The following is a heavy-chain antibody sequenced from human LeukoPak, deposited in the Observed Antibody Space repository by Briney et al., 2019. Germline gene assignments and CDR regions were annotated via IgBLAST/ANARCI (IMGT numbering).Heavy chain of an antibody. CDR1: GYTFTSYD. D-gene: IGHD3-22*01. CDR3: ARLYYYASSGYDAFHT. J-gene: IGHJ3*02. CDR2: MDGSSGKT. V-gene: IGHV1-8*01. Sequence: ASVHGSCKTSGYTFTSYDINWVRQATGQGLEWMGGMDGSSGKTAYAQRFLGRVTITRNISISTAYMELSSLTSEDTAVYYCARLYYYASSGYDAFHTWSQGEMVTVSS.